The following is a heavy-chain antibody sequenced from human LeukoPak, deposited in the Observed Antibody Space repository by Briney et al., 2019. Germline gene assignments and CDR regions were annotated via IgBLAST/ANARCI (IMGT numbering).Heavy chain of an antibody. CDR1: GGTFSSYA. CDR2: IIPILGIA. V-gene: IGHV1-69*04. Sequence: SVKVSCKASGGTFSSYAISWVRQAPGQGLEWMGRIIPILGIANYAQKFQGRVTITADKSTSTAYIELSSLRSEDTAVYYCARALISSSWFDYWGQGTLVTVSS. CDR3: ARALISSSWFDY. J-gene: IGHJ4*02. D-gene: IGHD6-13*01.